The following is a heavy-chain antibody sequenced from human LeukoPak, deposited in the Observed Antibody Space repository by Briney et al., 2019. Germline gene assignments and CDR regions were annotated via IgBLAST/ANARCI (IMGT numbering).Heavy chain of an antibody. D-gene: IGHD1-26*01. J-gene: IGHJ3*02. CDR2: IYYSGST. CDR3: ARGEEPEAFDI. V-gene: IGHV4-59*01. CDR1: GGSISSYY. Sequence: ASETLSLTCTVSGGSISSYYWSWIRQPPGKGLEWIGYIYYSGSTNYNPSLKSRVTISVDTSKNQFSLKLSSVTAAGTAVYYCARGEEPEAFDIWGQGTMVTVSS.